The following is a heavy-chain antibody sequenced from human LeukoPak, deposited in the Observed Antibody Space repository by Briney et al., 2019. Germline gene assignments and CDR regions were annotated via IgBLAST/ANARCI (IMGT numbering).Heavy chain of an antibody. CDR1: GGSISSSNW. D-gene: IGHD4-17*01. CDR2: IYHSGST. CDR3: ARFEDGDSNPFDY. V-gene: IGHV4-4*02. J-gene: IGHJ4*02. Sequence: SGTLSLTCAVSGGSISSSNWWSWVRQPPGKGLEWIGEIYHSGSTNYNPSLKSRVTISVDKSKNQFSLKLSSLTAADTAVYYCARFEDGDSNPFDYWGQGTLVTVSS.